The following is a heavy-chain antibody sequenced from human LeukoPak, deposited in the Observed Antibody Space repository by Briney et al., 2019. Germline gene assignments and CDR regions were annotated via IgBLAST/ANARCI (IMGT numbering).Heavy chain of an antibody. Sequence: NPSETLSLTCTVSGDSISSGRYYWTWIRQPAGKGLEWIGRIYPSGNTNYNPSLKSRVTISVEKSKNQFSLKLSSVTAADTAVYYCARDYGGKDAGDYWGQGILVTVS. J-gene: IGHJ4*02. V-gene: IGHV4-61*02. CDR3: ARDYGGKDAGDY. CDR2: IYPSGNT. CDR1: GDSISSGRYY. D-gene: IGHD4-23*01.